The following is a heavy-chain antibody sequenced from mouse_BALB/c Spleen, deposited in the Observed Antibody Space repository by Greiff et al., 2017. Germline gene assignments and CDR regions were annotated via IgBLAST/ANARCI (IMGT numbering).Heavy chain of an antibody. CDR2: IDPANGNT. Sequence: EVQLVESGAELVKPGASVKLSCTASGFTIKDYYMHWVKQRPEQGLEWIGRIDPANGNTKYDPKFQGKATITADTSSNTAYLQLSSLTSEDTAVYYGARGAMDYWGQGTSVTVSS. J-gene: IGHJ4*01. CDR1: GFTIKDYY. V-gene: IGHV14-3*02. CDR3: ARGAMDY.